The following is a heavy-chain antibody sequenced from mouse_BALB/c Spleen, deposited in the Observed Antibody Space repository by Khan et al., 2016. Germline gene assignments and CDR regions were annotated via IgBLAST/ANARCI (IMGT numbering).Heavy chain of an antibody. CDR3: ARSGGDFDY. V-gene: IGHV9-3*02. Sequence: QCQWGQSGPELKKPGETVKISCNASGYTFTNYGMNWVKQAPGKGLKWMGWINTNTGEPTYAEEFKGRFAFSLETSASTAYLQINNLKSEDTATYYCARSGGDFDYWGQGTTLTVSS. D-gene: IGHD3-1*01. CDR2: INTNTGEP. J-gene: IGHJ2*01. CDR1: GYTFTNYG.